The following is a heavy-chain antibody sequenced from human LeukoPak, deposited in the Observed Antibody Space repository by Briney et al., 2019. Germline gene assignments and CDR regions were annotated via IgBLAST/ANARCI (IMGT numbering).Heavy chain of an antibody. CDR3: ARDPLDGMDV. CDR2: IYYSGST. V-gene: IGHV4-59*01. J-gene: IGHJ6*02. CDR1: GGSISSYY. Sequence: SGTLSLTCTVSGGSISSYYWSWIRQPPGKGLEWIGYIYYSGSTNYHPSLKSRVTISVDTSKNQFSLKLSSVTAADTAVYYCARDPLDGMDVWGQGTTVTVSS.